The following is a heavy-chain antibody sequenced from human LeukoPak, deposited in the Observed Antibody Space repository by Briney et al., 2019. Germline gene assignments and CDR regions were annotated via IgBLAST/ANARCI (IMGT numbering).Heavy chain of an antibody. CDR3: AKEWGPRSGPDAFDI. D-gene: IGHD2-15*01. Sequence: GGSLRLSCAASGFTFSSYAMSWVRQAPGKGLEWVSAISVSGGSTYYADSVRGRFTISRDNSKNTLYLQMNTLRAEHTAVYYCAKEWGPRSGPDAFDIWGQGTMVTVSS. V-gene: IGHV3-23*01. CDR1: GFTFSSYA. J-gene: IGHJ3*02. CDR2: ISVSGGST.